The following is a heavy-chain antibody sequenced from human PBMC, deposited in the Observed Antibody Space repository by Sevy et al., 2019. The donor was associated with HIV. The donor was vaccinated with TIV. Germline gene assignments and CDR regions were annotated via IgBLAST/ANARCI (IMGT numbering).Heavy chain of an antibody. V-gene: IGHV3-23*01. CDR1: GFTFSSYA. J-gene: IGHJ6*02. Sequence: GGSLRLSCAASGFTFSSYAMSWVRQAPGKGLEWISAISGSGGSTYYADSVKGRFTISRDNSKNMLYLQMNSLRAEDTAVYYCAKRTRDPGYYYYGMDVWGQGTTVTVSS. CDR2: ISGSGGST. CDR3: AKRTRDPGYYYYGMDV. D-gene: IGHD3-10*01.